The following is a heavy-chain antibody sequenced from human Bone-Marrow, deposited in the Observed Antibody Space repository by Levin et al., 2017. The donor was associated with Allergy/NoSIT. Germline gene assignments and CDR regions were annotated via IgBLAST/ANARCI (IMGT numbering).Heavy chain of an antibody. J-gene: IGHJ4*02. CDR2: IYYSGST. Sequence: SCTVSGGSVNSDLYYWGWIRQPPGKGLEWIGSIYYSGSTYYNPSLKSRVTISVDSSKNHFSLNLSSVTAADTAVYYCARQIILTGPAYFDYWVQGTLLTVSS. V-gene: IGHV4-39*01. D-gene: IGHD3-9*01. CDR1: GGSVNSDLYY. CDR3: ARQIILTGPAYFDY.